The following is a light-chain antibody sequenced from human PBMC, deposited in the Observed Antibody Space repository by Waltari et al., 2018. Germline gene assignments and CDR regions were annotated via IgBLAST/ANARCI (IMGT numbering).Light chain of an antibody. CDR1: QSVSSD. V-gene: IGKV3-15*01. Sequence: EVLMTQSPATLSVSPGGGAPLSCRASQSVSSDLAWYQQKPGQAPRLLIYATSTRATGIPVRFSGSGSGTEFSLTISSLQSEDLAIYHCQQYNKWPPTFGGGTKLEIK. CDR2: ATS. J-gene: IGKJ4*01. CDR3: QQYNKWPPT.